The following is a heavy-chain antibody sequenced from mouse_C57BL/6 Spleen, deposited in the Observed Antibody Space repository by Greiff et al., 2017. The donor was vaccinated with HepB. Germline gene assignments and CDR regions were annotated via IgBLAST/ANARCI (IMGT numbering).Heavy chain of an antibody. V-gene: IGHV5-4*01. J-gene: IGHJ3*01. D-gene: IGHD2-1*01. CDR2: ISDGGSYT. Sequence: EVKVEESGGGLVKPGGSLKLSCAASGFTFSSYAMSWVRQTPEKRLEWVATISDGGSYTYYPDNVKGRFTISRDNAKNNLYLQMSHLKSEDTAMYYCAREIYYGNYGFAYWGQGTLVTVSA. CDR3: AREIYYGNYGFAY. CDR1: GFTFSSYA.